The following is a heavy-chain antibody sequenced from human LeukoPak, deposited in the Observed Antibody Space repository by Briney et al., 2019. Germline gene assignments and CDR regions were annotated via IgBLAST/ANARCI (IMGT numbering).Heavy chain of an antibody. CDR3: ARYSVAGTGDY. Sequence: NPSETLSLTCTVSGGSISSSSYYWGWIRQPPGKGLERIGSIYYSGSTYYNPSLKSRVTISVDTSKNQFSLKLSSVTAADTAVYYCARYSVAGTGDYWGQGTLVTVSS. V-gene: IGHV4-39*07. J-gene: IGHJ4*02. CDR1: GGSISSSSYY. CDR2: IYYSGST. D-gene: IGHD6-19*01.